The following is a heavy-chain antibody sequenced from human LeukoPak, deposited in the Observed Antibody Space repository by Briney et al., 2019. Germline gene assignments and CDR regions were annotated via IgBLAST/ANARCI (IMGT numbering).Heavy chain of an antibody. CDR3: ARAPGYSYGHYYYGMDV. Sequence: GGSLRLSCAASGFTFSSYGMHWVRQAPGKGLEWVAVIWYDGSNKYYADSVKGRFTISRDNSKNTLYLQTNSLRAEDTAVYYCARAPGYSYGHYYYGMDVWGQGTTVTVSS. V-gene: IGHV3-33*01. CDR1: GFTFSSYG. D-gene: IGHD5-18*01. CDR2: IWYDGSNK. J-gene: IGHJ6*02.